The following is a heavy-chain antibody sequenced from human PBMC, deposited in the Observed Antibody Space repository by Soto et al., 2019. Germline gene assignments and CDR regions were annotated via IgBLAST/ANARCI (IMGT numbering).Heavy chain of an antibody. D-gene: IGHD3-10*01. CDR2: IKQDGSEK. Sequence: GGSLRLSCAASGFTFSSYWMNWVRQAPGKGLEWVANIKQDGSEKYYVDSVKGRFTISRDNAKNSLYLQMNSLRAEDTAVYYCARVPLLWFGESYFDYWGQGTLVTVSS. J-gene: IGHJ4*02. CDR1: GFTFSSYW. V-gene: IGHV3-7*01. CDR3: ARVPLLWFGESYFDY.